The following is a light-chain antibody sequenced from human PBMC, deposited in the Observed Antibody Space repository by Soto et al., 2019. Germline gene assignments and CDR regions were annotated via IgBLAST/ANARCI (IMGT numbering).Light chain of an antibody. CDR1: SSDVGGYNY. CDR2: EVS. Sequence: QSALTQPASVSGSPGQSITISCTGTSSDVGGYNYVSWYQQHPGKAPKLMIYEVSNRPSGVSNHFSGFKSGNTASLTISGLQAEDEADYYCSSYTRSSTHWVFGGGTKLTVL. V-gene: IGLV2-14*01. J-gene: IGLJ3*02. CDR3: SSYTRSSTHWV.